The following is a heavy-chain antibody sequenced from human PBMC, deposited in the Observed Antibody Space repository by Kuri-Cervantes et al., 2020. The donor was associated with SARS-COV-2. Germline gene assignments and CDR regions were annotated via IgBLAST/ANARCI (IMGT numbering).Heavy chain of an antibody. CDR1: GYSTSSGYY. Sequence: SETLSPTWTVSGYSTSSGYYWGWIRQPPGKGLGWIWSISHSGSTYYNPSLKSRVTISVDTSKNQFSLKLSSVTAADTAVYYCARPADYGDYVRVVYMDVWGKGTTVTVSS. D-gene: IGHD4-17*01. CDR3: ARPADYGDYVRVVYMDV. CDR2: ISHSGST. J-gene: IGHJ6*03. V-gene: IGHV4-38-2*02.